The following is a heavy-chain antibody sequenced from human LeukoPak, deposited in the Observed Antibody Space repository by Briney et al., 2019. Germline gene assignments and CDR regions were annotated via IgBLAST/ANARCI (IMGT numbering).Heavy chain of an antibody. Sequence: GGSLRLSCAASGFTFSSYAMHWVRQAPGKGLEWVAVISYDRSNKYYADSVKGRFTISRDNSKNTLYLQMNSLRAEDTAVYYCARDRGTYEYTVMQFDYWGQGTLVTVSS. J-gene: IGHJ4*02. CDR2: ISYDRSNK. CDR3: ARDRGTYEYTVMQFDY. CDR1: GFTFSSYA. D-gene: IGHD3-16*01. V-gene: IGHV3-30-3*01.